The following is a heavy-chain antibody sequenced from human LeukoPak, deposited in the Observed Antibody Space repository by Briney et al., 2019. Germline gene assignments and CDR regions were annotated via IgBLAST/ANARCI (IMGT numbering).Heavy chain of an antibody. CDR1: GYTFTGYY. V-gene: IGHV1-18*04. D-gene: IGHD5-18*01. CDR2: ISAYNGNT. Sequence: GASVKVSFKSSGYTFTGYYMHLVRQAPGQGLEWMGWISAYNGNTNYAQKLQGRVTMTTDTSTSTAYMELRSLRSDDTAVYYCARGHSYVDYWGQGTLVTVSS. J-gene: IGHJ4*02. CDR3: ARGHSYVDY.